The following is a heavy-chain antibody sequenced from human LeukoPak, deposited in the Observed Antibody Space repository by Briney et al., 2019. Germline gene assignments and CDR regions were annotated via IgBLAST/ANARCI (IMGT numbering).Heavy chain of an antibody. CDR2: INHSGST. J-gene: IGHJ5*02. V-gene: IGHV4-34*01. D-gene: IGHD3-10*01. CDR3: ARGTYYYGSGSYLNWFDP. Sequence: TSETLSLTCAVYGGSFSGYYRSWIRQPPGKGLEWIGEINHSGSTNYNPSLKSRVTISVDTSKNQFSLKLSSVTAADTAVYYCARGTYYYGSGSYLNWFDPWGQGTLVTVSS. CDR1: GGSFSGYY.